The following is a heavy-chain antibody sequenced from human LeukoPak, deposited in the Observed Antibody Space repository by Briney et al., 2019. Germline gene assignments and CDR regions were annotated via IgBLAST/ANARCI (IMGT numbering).Heavy chain of an antibody. V-gene: IGHV1-18*01. CDR3: ARDRAVVVAATDY. D-gene: IGHD2-15*01. Sequence: ASVKVSCKASGYTFTTYGISWVRQAPGQGLEWMGWISPYNGSTNYAQKLQGRVTITTDTSTSTAYMELRRLRSDDTAVYYCARDRAVVVAATDYWGQGTLVTVSS. CDR2: ISPYNGST. J-gene: IGHJ4*02. CDR1: GYTFTTYG.